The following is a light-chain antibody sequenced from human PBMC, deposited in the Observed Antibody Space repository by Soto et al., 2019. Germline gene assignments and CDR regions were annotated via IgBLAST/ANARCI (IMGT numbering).Light chain of an antibody. J-gene: IGKJ1*01. Sequence: DIQMTQSPSTLSSSVGDRVTITCRASQSISTGLAWYQQKPGKAPNLLIYDASTLESGVPSRFSGSGSGTEFTLTISCLQPDDFATYYCQHYSTVWAFGQGTKVDSK. CDR2: DAS. CDR1: QSISTG. V-gene: IGKV1-5*01. CDR3: QHYSTVWA.